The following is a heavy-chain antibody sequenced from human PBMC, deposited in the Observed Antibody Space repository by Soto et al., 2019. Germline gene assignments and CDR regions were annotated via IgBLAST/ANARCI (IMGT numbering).Heavy chain of an antibody. V-gene: IGHV1-3*01. CDR3: ARDWVERWEPYPPRI. D-gene: IGHD1-26*01. CDR2: INAGNGYT. Sequence: GASVKVSCKASGYTFTGYAMRWVRQAPGQRLEWRGWINAGNGYTKYSQKFQGRVTITRDTSATTAYMELSSLRSEDTAVYYCARDWVERWEPYPPRIWGQGTLVTVSS. J-gene: IGHJ3*02. CDR1: GYTFTGYA.